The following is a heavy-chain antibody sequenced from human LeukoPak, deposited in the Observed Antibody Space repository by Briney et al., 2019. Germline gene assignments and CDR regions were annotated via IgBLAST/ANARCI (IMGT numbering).Heavy chain of an antibody. Sequence: GGSLRLSCTASGFTSGDYAMSWFRQAPGKGLEWVGFIRSKAYGGTTEYAASVKGRFTISRDDSKSIAYLQMNSLKTEDTAVYYCTRHYYGSGKGWYFDLWGRGTLVTVSS. J-gene: IGHJ2*01. CDR2: IRSKAYGGTT. V-gene: IGHV3-49*03. CDR1: GFTSGDYA. D-gene: IGHD3-10*01. CDR3: TRHYYGSGKGWYFDL.